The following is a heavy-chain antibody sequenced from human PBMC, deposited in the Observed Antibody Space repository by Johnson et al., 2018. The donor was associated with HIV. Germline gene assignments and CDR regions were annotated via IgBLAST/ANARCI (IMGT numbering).Heavy chain of an antibody. D-gene: IGHD1-26*01. J-gene: IGHJ3*01. CDR3: ARDLRVGAIDAFDV. Sequence: VQLVESGGGVVQPGRSLRLSCAASGFTFSNAWMSWVRQAPGKGLAWVSRIKGDGSSTAYEDSVKGRFTISRDNAMQTLYLQMNNLRVEDTALYYCARDLRVGAIDAFDVWGQGTMVTVSS. V-gene: IGHV3-74*03. CDR1: GFTFSNAW. CDR2: IKGDGSST.